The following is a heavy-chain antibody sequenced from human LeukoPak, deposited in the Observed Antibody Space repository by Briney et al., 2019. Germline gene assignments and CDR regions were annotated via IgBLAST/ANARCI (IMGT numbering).Heavy chain of an antibody. J-gene: IGHJ5*02. D-gene: IGHD4-17*01. CDR3: AKESTTVTTHNWFDP. CDR2: ISGSGGST. V-gene: IGHV3-23*01. CDR1: GFTFSSYA. Sequence: PAGSLRLSCAASGFTFSSYAMSWVRQAPGKGLDWVSAISGSGGSTYYADSVKGRFTISRDNSKNTLYLQMNSLRAEDTAVYYCAKESTTVTTHNWFDPWGQGTLVTVSS.